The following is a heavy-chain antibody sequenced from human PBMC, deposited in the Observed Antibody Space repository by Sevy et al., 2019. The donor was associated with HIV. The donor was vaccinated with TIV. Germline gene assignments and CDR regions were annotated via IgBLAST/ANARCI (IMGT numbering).Heavy chain of an antibody. CDR2: FRSKGYGGTT. CDR1: GFTFGDYA. J-gene: IGHJ3*01. Sequence: GGSLRLSCTASGFTFGDYAMSWFRQAPGKGLEWVGLFRSKGYGGTTEYAASVKGRFIMSRDDSKSIAYLQMNSLKTEDTAVYYCTRGPRGGWAFDLWGQWTMVTVSS. D-gene: IGHD3-16*01. CDR3: TRGPRGGWAFDL. V-gene: IGHV3-49*03.